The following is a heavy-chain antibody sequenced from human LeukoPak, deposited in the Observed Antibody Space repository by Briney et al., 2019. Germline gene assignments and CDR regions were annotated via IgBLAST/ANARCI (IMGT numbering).Heavy chain of an antibody. D-gene: IGHD3-22*01. CDR2: IYSSGST. Sequence: GGSLRLSCAASGFTVSSNYMSWVRQAPGKGLEWVSVIYSSGSTYYADSVKGRFTISRDNSKNTLYLQMNSLRAEDTAVYYCARVEYYDSSGSLDYWGQGTLVTVSS. V-gene: IGHV3-66*01. CDR1: GFTVSSNY. CDR3: ARVEYYDSSGSLDY. J-gene: IGHJ4*02.